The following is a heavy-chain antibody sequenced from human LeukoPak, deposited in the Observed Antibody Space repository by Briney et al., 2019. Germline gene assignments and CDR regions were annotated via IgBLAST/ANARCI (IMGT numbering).Heavy chain of an antibody. D-gene: IGHD1-26*01. CDR2: IKQDGSEK. V-gene: IGHV3-7*01. J-gene: IGHJ3*02. CDR3: ARDRSSGSYYRSDAFDI. CDR1: GFTFSTYA. Sequence: GGSLRLSCAASGFTFSTYAMIWVRQAPGKGLEWVANIKQDGSEKYYVDSVKGRFTISRDNAKNSLYLQMNSLRAEDTAVYYCARDRSSGSYYRSDAFDIWGQGTMVTVSS.